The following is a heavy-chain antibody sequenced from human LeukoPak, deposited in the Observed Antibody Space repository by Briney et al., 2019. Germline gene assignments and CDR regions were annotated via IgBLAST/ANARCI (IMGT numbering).Heavy chain of an antibody. CDR2: IYYSGST. CDR1: GGSIGSNY. Sequence: SETLSLTCTVSGGSIGSNYWTWIRQPPGKGLEWIGYIYYSGSTNYNPSLKSRVTISVDTSKNQFSLKLSSVTAADTAVYYCARHLGYNWFDPWGQGTLVTVSS. D-gene: IGHD3-16*01. V-gene: IGHV4-59*08. J-gene: IGHJ5*02. CDR3: ARHLGYNWFDP.